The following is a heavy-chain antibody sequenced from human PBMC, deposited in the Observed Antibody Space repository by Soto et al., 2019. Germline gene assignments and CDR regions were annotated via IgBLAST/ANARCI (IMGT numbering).Heavy chain of an antibody. CDR2: IYHSGST. Sequence: QVQLQESGPGLVKPSGTLSLTCAVSGGYISSSNWCSWVRQPPGKGLEWIGEIYHSGSTNYNPSLKIRVTISVDKSKVQFSLKGRSVTAADTAVYYSASLIVGAYPTFDYWGQGTLVTVSS. V-gene: IGHV4-4*02. J-gene: IGHJ4*02. CDR1: GGYISSSNW. CDR3: ASLIVGAYPTFDY. D-gene: IGHD1-26*01.